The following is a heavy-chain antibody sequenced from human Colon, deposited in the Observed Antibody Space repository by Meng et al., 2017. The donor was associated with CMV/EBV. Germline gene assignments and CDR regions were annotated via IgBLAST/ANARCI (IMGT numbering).Heavy chain of an antibody. D-gene: IGHD1-26*01. Sequence: GESLKISCAASGFTFSSYGVHWVRQAPGKGLEWVAAISYDNGYSTYYADSVQGRFTISRDNTKNIVYLQMNGLRPEDTAVYYCAAGRGGTYPDQWGQGTLVTVSS. CDR3: AAGRGGTYPDQ. J-gene: IGHJ5*02. V-gene: IGHV3-30*04. CDR2: ISYDNGYST. CDR1: GFTFSSYG.